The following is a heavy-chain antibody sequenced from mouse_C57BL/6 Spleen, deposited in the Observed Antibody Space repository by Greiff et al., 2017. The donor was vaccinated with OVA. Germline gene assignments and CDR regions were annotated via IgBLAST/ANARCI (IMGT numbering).Heavy chain of an antibody. V-gene: IGHV1-72*01. Sequence: QVQLQQPGAELVKPGASVKLSCKASGYTFTSSWMHWVKQRPGRGLEWIGRIDPNSGGTKYNEQFKSQATLPVAKPSSTAYMQLSSLTSEDSAVYECARRSLYDGYYWYFDVWGTGTTVTVSA. J-gene: IGHJ1*03. CDR2: IDPNSGGT. CDR1: GYTFTSSW. CDR3: ARRSLYDGYYWYFDV. D-gene: IGHD2-3*01.